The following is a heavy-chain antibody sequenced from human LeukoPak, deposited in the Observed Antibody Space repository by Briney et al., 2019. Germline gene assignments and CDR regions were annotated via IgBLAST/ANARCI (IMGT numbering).Heavy chain of an antibody. CDR1: GYTFTSYD. CDR2: MNPNSGNT. D-gene: IGHD6-13*01. V-gene: IGHV1-8*03. CDR3: VRFHSRYWFDP. Sequence: ASVKVSCKASGYTFTSYDINWVRQATGQGLEWMGWMNPNSGNTGYAQKFQGRVTITRNTSISTAYMELSSLRSEDTAVYYCVRFHSRYWFDPWGQGTLVTVSS. J-gene: IGHJ5*02.